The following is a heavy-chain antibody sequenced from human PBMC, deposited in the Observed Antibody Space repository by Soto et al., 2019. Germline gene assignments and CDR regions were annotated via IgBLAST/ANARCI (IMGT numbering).Heavy chain of an antibody. V-gene: IGHV4-59*01. J-gene: IGHJ4*02. Sequence: SETLSLTCTVSGGSISRYYWSWIRQPPGKGLEWIGYIYYSESTNHNPSLKSRVTISVDTSKNQFSLKLTSVTAADTAVYYCARSLYYYDSSGYYRTYYFDYWGQGTLVTVSS. CDR1: GGSISRYY. CDR3: ARSLYYYDSSGYYRTYYFDY. D-gene: IGHD3-22*01. CDR2: IYYSEST.